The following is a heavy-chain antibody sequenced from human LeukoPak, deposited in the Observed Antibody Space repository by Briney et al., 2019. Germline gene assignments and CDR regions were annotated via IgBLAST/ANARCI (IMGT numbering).Heavy chain of an antibody. CDR1: GFTFSSYS. V-gene: IGHV3-21*01. Sequence: PGGSLRLSCAASGFTFSSYSMNWVRQAPGKGLEWVSSISSSSSYIYYADSVKGRFTISRDNAKNSLYLQMNSLRAEDTAVYYCARVYGDYVFAFDIWGQGTMVTVSS. D-gene: IGHD4-17*01. CDR2: ISSSSSYI. J-gene: IGHJ3*02. CDR3: ARVYGDYVFAFDI.